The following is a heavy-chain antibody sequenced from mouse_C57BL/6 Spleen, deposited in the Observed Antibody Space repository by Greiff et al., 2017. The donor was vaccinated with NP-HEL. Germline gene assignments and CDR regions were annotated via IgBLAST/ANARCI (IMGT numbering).Heavy chain of an antibody. J-gene: IGHJ3*01. CDR1: GYTFTSYG. D-gene: IGHD2-3*01. CDR3: ARGGNYDGYLAWFAY. CDR2: IYPRSGNT. V-gene: IGHV1-81*01. Sequence: QVQLQQSGAELARPGASVKLSCKASGYTFTSYGISWVKQRTGQGLEWIGEIYPRSGNTYYNEKFKGKATLTADKSSSTAYMELRSLTSEDSAVYFCARGGNYDGYLAWFAYWGQGTLVTVSA.